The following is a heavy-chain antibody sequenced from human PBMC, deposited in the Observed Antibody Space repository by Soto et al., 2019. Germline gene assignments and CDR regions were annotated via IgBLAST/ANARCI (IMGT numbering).Heavy chain of an antibody. CDR1: GDTFSFYS. CDR2: VNPILSMS. CDR3: ATSYGSGYRAFDY. V-gene: IGHV1-69*04. D-gene: IGHD3-10*01. J-gene: IGHJ4*02. Sequence: QVQLVQSGAEVKRPGSSVNVSCKASGDTFSFYSINWVRQAPGLGLEWMGRVNPILSMSNYAQRFQGRVTMTADKSTSTAYMELSGLRSEHTAMYYCATSYGSGYRAFDYWGQAALVTVSS.